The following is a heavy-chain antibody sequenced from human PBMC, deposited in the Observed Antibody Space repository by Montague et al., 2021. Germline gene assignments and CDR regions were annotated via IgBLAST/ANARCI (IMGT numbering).Heavy chain of an antibody. CDR1: GFTFSNYA. J-gene: IGHJ5*02. Sequence: SLRLSCAASGFTFSNYAMNWVRQAPGKGLEWVSVIYSVGSAPFYEDSVEGRFTISRDNSKDTLYLQMSSLRSEDTAVYYCAKTSDYSVHDILDFGETPKWSDPWGRGTLVTVSS. V-gene: IGHV3-23*03. D-gene: IGHD3-9*01. CDR2: IYSVGSAP. CDR3: AKTSDYSVHDILDFGETPKWSDP.